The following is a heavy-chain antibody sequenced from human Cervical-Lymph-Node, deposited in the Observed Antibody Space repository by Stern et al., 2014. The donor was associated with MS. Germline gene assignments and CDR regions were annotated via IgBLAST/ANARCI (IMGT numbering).Heavy chain of an antibody. CDR1: GFTFTSSA. J-gene: IGHJ3*02. V-gene: IGHV1-58*01. CDR3: AAVPDYYDSSGADAFDI. D-gene: IGHD3-22*01. Sequence: QLVESGPEVKKPGTSVKVSCKASGFTFTSSAVQWVRQAPGQRLEGIGWIVVGSGNTNYAQKFQERVTITRDMSTSTAYMELSSLRSEDTAVYYCAAVPDYYDSSGADAFDIWGQGTMVTVSS. CDR2: IVVGSGNT.